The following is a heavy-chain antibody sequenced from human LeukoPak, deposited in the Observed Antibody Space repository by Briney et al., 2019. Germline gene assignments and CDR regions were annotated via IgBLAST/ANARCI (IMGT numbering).Heavy chain of an antibody. D-gene: IGHD3-10*01. CDR2: IYHSGST. CDR1: GYSISSGYY. Sequence: SETLSLTCTVSGYSISSGYYWGWIRQPPGKGLEWIGSIYHSGSTYYNPSLKSRVTISVDTSKNQFSLKLSSVTAADTAVYYCARDPNWGPGSDGDYWGQGTLVTVSS. V-gene: IGHV4-38-2*02. CDR3: ARDPNWGPGSDGDY. J-gene: IGHJ4*02.